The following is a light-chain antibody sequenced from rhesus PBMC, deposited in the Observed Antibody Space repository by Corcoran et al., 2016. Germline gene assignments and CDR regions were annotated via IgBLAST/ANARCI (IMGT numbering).Light chain of an antibody. CDR3: QQYSNWPLT. Sequence: EIVMTQSPATLSLSPGERATLSCRASQSVSSNLAWSQQKPGQAPSLLIYGASSRDPGIPDRFSGSWSWTYFTLTISSLEPEDFAVYYCQQYSNWPLTFGGGTKVEIK. V-gene: IGKV3-42*03. J-gene: IGKJ4*01. CDR2: GAS. CDR1: QSVSSN.